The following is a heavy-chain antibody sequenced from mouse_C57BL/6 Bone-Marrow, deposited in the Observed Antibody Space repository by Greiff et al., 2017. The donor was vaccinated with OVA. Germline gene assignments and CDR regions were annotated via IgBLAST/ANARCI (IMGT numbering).Heavy chain of an antibody. J-gene: IGHJ4*01. CDR1: GYTFTGYW. V-gene: IGHV1-9*01. Sequence: VKLVESGAELMKPGASVKLSCKATGYTFTGYWIEWVKQRPGHGLEWIGEILPGSGSTNYNEKFKGKATFTADTSSNTAYMQLSSLTTEDSAIYYCARGDYYGSSPHYYAMDYWGQGTSVTVSS. CDR2: ILPGSGST. D-gene: IGHD1-1*01. CDR3: ARGDYYGSSPHYYAMDY.